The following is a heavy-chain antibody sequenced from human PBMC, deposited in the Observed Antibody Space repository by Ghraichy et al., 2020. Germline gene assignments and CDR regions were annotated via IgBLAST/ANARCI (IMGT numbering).Heavy chain of an antibody. CDR2: ISTSSVYT. Sequence: LSLTCAASGFNFSDYYMTWIRQAPGKGLEWVSYISTSSVYTNYADSVKGRFTISRDNAKSSLFLQMSSLRAEDTAVYYCARASIGDYVNSEYWGQGTLVTVSS. CDR1: GFNFSDYY. D-gene: IGHD4-17*01. J-gene: IGHJ4*02. CDR3: ARASIGDYVNSEY. V-gene: IGHV3-11*06.